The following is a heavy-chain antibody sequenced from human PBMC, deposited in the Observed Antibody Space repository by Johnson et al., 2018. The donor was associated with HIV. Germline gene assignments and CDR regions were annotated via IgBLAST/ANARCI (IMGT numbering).Heavy chain of an antibody. CDR3: AQTTVTWARGAFDI. D-gene: IGHD4-11*01. V-gene: IGHV3-48*01. J-gene: IGHJ3*02. CDR1: GFTFSSYA. CDR2: ISNSGTAT. Sequence: VQLVESGGGALRPGRSLRLSCAASGFTFSSYAMHWVSQAPGKGLEWVSYISNSGTATYYGDSVKGRFTISRDNSKNTLYLQMNSLRAEDTAVYYGAQTTVTWARGAFDIWGQGTMITVSS.